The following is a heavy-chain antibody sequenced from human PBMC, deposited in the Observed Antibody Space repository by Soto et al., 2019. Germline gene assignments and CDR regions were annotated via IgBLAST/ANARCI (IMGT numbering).Heavy chain of an antibody. Sequence: GWIRQPPGKGLEWIGSIYYSGSTYYNPSLKSRVTISVDTSKNQFSLKLSSVTAADTAVYYCARHSHLRLYYDSSGPNLAFDYWGQGTLATV. V-gene: IGHV4-39*01. D-gene: IGHD3-22*01. CDR3: ARHSHLRLYYDSSGPNLAFDY. J-gene: IGHJ4*02. CDR2: IYYSGST.